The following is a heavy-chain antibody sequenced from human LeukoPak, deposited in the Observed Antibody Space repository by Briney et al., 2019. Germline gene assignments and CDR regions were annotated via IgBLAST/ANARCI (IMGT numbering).Heavy chain of an antibody. CDR3: ARAYYDSSGYYYGSHAEYFQR. Sequence: GRSLRLSCAASGFTFSSYGMHWVRQAPGKGLEWVAVIWYDGSNKYYADSVKGRFTISRDNSKNTLYLQMNSLRAEDTAVYYCARAYYDSSGYYYGSHAEYFQRRGQGTLVTVSS. CDR2: IWYDGSNK. CDR1: GFTFSSYG. V-gene: IGHV3-33*01. J-gene: IGHJ1*01. D-gene: IGHD3-22*01.